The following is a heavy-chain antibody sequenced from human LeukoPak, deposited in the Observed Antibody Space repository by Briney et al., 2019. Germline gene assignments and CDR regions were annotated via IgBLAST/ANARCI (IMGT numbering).Heavy chain of an antibody. CDR3: AKNHYSSSRVYFDY. Sequence: GGSLRLSCAASGFTFSNAWMSWVRQAPGKGLEWVSVISGSGGSTYYADSVKGRFIISRDNSKNTLYLQMNSLRAEDTAVYYCAKNHYSSSRVYFDYWGQGTLVTVSS. CDR1: GFTFSNAW. J-gene: IGHJ4*02. V-gene: IGHV3-23*01. D-gene: IGHD6-13*01. CDR2: ISGSGGST.